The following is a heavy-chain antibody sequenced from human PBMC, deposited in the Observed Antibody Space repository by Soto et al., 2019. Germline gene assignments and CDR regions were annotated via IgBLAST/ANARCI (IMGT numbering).Heavy chain of an antibody. CDR2: ISYDGSTK. D-gene: IGHD2-2*01. CDR3: SKDAKKYHYYNHGMDV. CDR1: GFTFSIYG. J-gene: IGHJ6*02. Sequence: QVQLVESGGGVVQPGRSLRLSCAASGFTFSIYGMPWVRKAQGKGLEWVALISYDGSTKFYADSVKGRFTISRDNSKSTLNLEMNSLSAEDTAVYFCSKDAKKYHYYNHGMDVWGQGTTVTVSS. V-gene: IGHV3-30*18.